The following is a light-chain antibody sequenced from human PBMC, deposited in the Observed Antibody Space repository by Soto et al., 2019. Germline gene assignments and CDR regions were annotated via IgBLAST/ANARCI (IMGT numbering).Light chain of an antibody. CDR2: GAS. J-gene: IGKJ1*01. CDR3: QQYVSSGT. V-gene: IGKV3-20*01. CDR1: QSVSSSY. Sequence: EIVLTQSPGTLSLSPGERATLSCRASQSVSSSYLAWYQQKPGQAPRHLIYGASSRATAIPDRFSGSGSGTDFTLTISRLEPEDFAVYYCQQYVSSGTFGQGTKVEIK.